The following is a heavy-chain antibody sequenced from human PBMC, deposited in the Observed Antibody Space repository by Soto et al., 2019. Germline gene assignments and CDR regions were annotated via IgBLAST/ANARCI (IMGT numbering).Heavy chain of an antibody. Sequence: GGSLRLSCAASGFTFSSYEMNWVRQAPGKGLEWVSYISSSGSTIYYADSVKGRFTISRDNAKNSLYLQMNSLRAEDTAVYYCARREEAAGIGGYYYYYGMDVWGQGTTVTVS. CDR1: GFTFSSYE. CDR2: ISSSGSTI. V-gene: IGHV3-48*03. D-gene: IGHD6-13*01. CDR3: ARREEAAGIGGYYYYYGMDV. J-gene: IGHJ6*02.